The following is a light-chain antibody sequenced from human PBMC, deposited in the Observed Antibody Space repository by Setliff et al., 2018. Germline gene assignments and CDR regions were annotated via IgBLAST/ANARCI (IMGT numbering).Light chain of an antibody. CDR3: CAYTITTTRV. CDR2: EVN. V-gene: IGLV2-18*02. CDR1: SSDVGNYDF. J-gene: IGLJ3*02. Sequence: QSVLTQPPSASGSPGQSVTVSCTGTSSDVGNYDFVSWYQQRPGKAPKLLIYEVNNRPSGVPDRFSGSKSGNTASLTISGLRTEDEADYYCCAYTITTTRVFGGGTKVTVL.